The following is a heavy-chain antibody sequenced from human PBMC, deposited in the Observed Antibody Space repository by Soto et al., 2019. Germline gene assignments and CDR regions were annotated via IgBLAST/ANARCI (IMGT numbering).Heavy chain of an antibody. V-gene: IGHV4-34*01. CDR2: INHSGSS. J-gene: IGHJ5*01. D-gene: IGHD1-26*01. CDR1: GGSFSGYY. CDR3: ARGPIVGARGGFGFDS. Sequence: SETLSLTCAVYGGSFSGYYWSWIRQPPGKGLEWIGEINHSGSSNYNPSLKSRVTISVDTSKNQFSLKLSSVTAADTAVYYCARGPIVGARGGFGFDSWGQGTLVTVS.